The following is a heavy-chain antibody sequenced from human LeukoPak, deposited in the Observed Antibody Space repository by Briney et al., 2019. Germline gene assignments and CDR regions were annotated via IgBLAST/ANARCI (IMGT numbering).Heavy chain of an antibody. J-gene: IGHJ4*02. CDR2: TYYRSKWYN. V-gene: IGHV6-1*01. CDR3: ARGAVAHFDS. CDR1: GDSVSTNSAA. Sequence: SQTLSLTFAISGDSVSTNSAAWNWIRQSPSRGLEWLGRTYYRSKWYNDYAVSVKSRITINPDTSKNQFSLHLNFVTPEDTAVYYCARGAVAHFDSWGQGTLVTDSS. D-gene: IGHD6-19*01.